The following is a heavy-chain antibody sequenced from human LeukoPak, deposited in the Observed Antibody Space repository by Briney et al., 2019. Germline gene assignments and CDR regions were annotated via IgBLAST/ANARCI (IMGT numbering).Heavy chain of an antibody. V-gene: IGHV5-51*01. CDR1: GYSFTSYW. Sequence: GESLKISCKGSGYSFTSYWIGWVRQMPGKGLEWMGIIYPGDSDTRYSPSFQGQVTISADTSISTAYLQWSSLKASDTAMYYCASTYCGGDCSHDAFDIWGQGTMVTVSS. D-gene: IGHD2-21*02. J-gene: IGHJ3*02. CDR2: IYPGDSDT. CDR3: ASTYCGGDCSHDAFDI.